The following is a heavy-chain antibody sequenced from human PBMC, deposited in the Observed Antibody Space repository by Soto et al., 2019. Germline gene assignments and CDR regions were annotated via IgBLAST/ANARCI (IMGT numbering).Heavy chain of an antibody. CDR3: AITYCRDNSCPRDFDF. CDR1: GGTFNTYT. Sequence: QVQVVQSGAEVKKPESSVKVSCKPSGGTFNTYTVNWVRLAPGHGLEWMGRFIPILDMANYAQKFQDRVTITADRSTFTAYMEMNSLTSDDTAVYYCAITYCRDNSCPRDFDFWCPGTLVTVSS. CDR2: FIPILDMA. D-gene: IGHD2-21*01. V-gene: IGHV1-69*02. J-gene: IGHJ4*02.